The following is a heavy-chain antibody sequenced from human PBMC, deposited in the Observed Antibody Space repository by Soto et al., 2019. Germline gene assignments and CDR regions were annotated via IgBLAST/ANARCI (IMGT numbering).Heavy chain of an antibody. D-gene: IGHD6-13*01. Sequence: GGSLRLSCAASGFTFSSYSMNWVRQAPGKGLEWVSSISSSSSYIYYADSVKGRFTISRDNAKNSLYLQMNSLRAEDTAVYYCARSPLHSSSWYVFDYWGQGTLVTVSS. CDR1: GFTFSSYS. V-gene: IGHV3-21*01. CDR2: ISSSSSYI. CDR3: ARSPLHSSSWYVFDY. J-gene: IGHJ4*02.